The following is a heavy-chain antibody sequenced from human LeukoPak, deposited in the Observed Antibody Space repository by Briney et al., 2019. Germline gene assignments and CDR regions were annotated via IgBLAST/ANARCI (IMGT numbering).Heavy chain of an antibody. Sequence: LSETLSLTCAVYGGSFSGYYWSWIRQPPGKALEWIGNIFYSGSTYYSSSLKSRVTISLDTSSNQFSLKLNSVTAADTAVYYCAKSNGYGLIDIWGQGTMVTVSS. V-gene: IGHV4-34*12. CDR3: AKSNGYGLIDI. CDR2: IFYSGST. D-gene: IGHD3-22*01. J-gene: IGHJ3*02. CDR1: GGSFSGYY.